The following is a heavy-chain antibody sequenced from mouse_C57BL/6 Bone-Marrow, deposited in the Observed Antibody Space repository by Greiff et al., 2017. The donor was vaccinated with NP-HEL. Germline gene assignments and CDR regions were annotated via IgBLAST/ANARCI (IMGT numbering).Heavy chain of an antibody. D-gene: IGHD1-1*01. CDR2: IDPEDGET. CDR3: ALITTVVEDY. CDR1: GFNIKDYY. Sequence: VQLQQSGAELVKPGASVKLSCTASGFNIKDYYMHWVKQRTEQGLEWIGRIDPEDGETKYAQKFQGKATITADTSSNTAYLQLSSLTAEDTAVYYCALITTVVEDYWGQGTTLTVSS. V-gene: IGHV14-2*01. J-gene: IGHJ2*01.